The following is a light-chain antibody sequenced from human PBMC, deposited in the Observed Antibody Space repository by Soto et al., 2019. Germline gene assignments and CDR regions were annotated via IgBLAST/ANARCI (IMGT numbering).Light chain of an antibody. CDR2: WAS. J-gene: IGKJ2*01. CDR1: QSVLYTSNNKNY. CDR3: QQYYSTLPYT. Sequence: DIVMTQSPNSLAVSLGERATLNCKSSQSVLYTSNNKNYLAWYQQKPRQPPKLLIYWASTRESGVPDRFSGSGSGTDFTLTISSLQAEDVAVYYCQQYYSTLPYTFGQGTKLEIK. V-gene: IGKV4-1*01.